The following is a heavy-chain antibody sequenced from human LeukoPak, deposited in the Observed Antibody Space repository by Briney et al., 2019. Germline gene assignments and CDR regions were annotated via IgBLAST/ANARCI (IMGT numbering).Heavy chain of an antibody. D-gene: IGHD5-12*01. CDR2: ISSSGSTI. CDR3: ARDRSGFSGYDFFDY. V-gene: IGHV3-48*03. Sequence: GGSLRLSCTASGFSFSSYWMTWVRRAPGKGLEWVSYISSSGSTIYYADSVKGRFTISRDNAKNSLYLQMNSLRAEDTAVYYCARDRSGFSGYDFFDYWGQGTLVTVSS. J-gene: IGHJ4*02. CDR1: GFSFSSYW.